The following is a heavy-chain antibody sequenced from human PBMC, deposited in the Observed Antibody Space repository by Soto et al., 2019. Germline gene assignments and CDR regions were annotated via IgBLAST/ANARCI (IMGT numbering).Heavy chain of an antibody. D-gene: IGHD5-12*01. J-gene: IGHJ5*02. Sequence: QVHLQESGPGLVKPSQTLSLTCTVSGGSISSGAYFWSWIRQHPGRGLEWIGYIYYKGSTYYNPARKSRLDISVETSKNQFSLYLTSVTAADTAMYYCARAEGYSGSWGLFDPWGQGILVTVSS. CDR1: GGSISSGAYF. V-gene: IGHV4-31*03. CDR3: ARAEGYSGSWGLFDP. CDR2: IYYKGST.